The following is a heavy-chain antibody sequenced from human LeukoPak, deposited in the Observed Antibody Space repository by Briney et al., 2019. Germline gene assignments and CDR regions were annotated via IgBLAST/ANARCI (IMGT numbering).Heavy chain of an antibody. D-gene: IGHD4-17*01. CDR1: GYTFTGYY. J-gene: IGHJ4*02. CDR3: ARDGREGDYETDY. V-gene: IGHV1-2*02. CDR2: INPNSGGT. Sequence: ASVKVSCKASGYTFTGYYMHWVRQAPGQGLEWMGWINPNSGGTNYAQKFQGRVTMTRDTSISTAYMELSRLRSEDTAVYYCARDGREGDYETDYWGQGTLVTVSS.